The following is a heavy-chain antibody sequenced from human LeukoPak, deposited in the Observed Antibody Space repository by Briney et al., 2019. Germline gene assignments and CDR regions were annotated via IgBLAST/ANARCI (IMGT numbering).Heavy chain of an antibody. CDR3: ARDGGYYDSSGYTH. Sequence: SETLSLTCTVSGGSINSYYWSWIRQPPGKGLECIGYIHYTGSTNYNPSLKSRVTISVDTSKNQFSLKLSSVTAADTAIYYCARDGGYYDSSGYTHWGQGTLVTVSS. D-gene: IGHD3-22*01. V-gene: IGHV4-59*01. CDR2: IHYTGST. J-gene: IGHJ4*02. CDR1: GGSINSYY.